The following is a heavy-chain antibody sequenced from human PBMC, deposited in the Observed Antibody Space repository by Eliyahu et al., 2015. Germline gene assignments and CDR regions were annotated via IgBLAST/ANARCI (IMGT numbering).Heavy chain of an antibody. CDR3: ARDDGLFSIDY. CDR1: GFIFSNYW. CDR2: IRPDGGDK. D-gene: IGHD3-16*01. J-gene: IGHJ4*02. V-gene: IGHV3-7*04. Sequence: EVQLEESGGGLVQPGGSLRLSCTASGFIFSNYWMTWVRQIPGKGLEWVAKIRPDGGDKYYVDSVMGRFTISRDNAKNSLYLQMSSLRVEDTAVYYCARDDGLFSIDYWGQGTLITVSS.